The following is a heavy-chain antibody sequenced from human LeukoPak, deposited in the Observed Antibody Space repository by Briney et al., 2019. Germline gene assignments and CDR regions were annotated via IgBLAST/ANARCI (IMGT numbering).Heavy chain of an antibody. CDR2: TRDKARGYTT. D-gene: IGHD6-25*01. CDR3: ARDGAAGDNSAFDI. CDR1: GVTLSDHH. V-gene: IGHV3-72*01. J-gene: IGHJ3*02. Sequence: PGGSLRLSCAASGVTLSDHHMDWVRQAPGKGLEWVCRTRDKARGYTTEYAASVEGRFTISRDDSKTLVYLQMNSLKTEDTAVYFCARDGAAGDNSAFDIWGQGTVVTVSS.